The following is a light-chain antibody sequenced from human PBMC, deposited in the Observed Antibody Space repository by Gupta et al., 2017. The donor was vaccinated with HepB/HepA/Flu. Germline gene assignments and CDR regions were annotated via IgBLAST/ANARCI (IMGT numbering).Light chain of an antibody. J-gene: IGKJ2*04. Sequence: DIVMTQSPDSLAVSLGERATINCKSSQSVLYSSNNKNYLAWYQQKPGQPPKLLIYWAATRQAGGPERLRGRGLGTDFTLTIISRLAEDVAVYDGHQEYRTACSFVKGTNLQIK. CDR3: HQEYRTACS. CDR2: WAA. CDR1: QSVLYSSNNKNY. V-gene: IGKV4-1*01.